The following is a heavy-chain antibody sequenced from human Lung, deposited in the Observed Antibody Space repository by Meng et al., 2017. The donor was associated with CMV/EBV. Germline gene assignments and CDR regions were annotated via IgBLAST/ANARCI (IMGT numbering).Heavy chain of an antibody. J-gene: IGHJ4*02. CDR3: ATYGWTPDY. CDR1: GFSFSTYW. D-gene: IGHD2-8*02. V-gene: IGHV3-7*01. Sequence: ESXKISCAASGFSFSTYWMNWVRQAPGKGLEWVASIKQDGSEIYYVDSVKGRFTISRDNAKKSLYLQMDSLRAEDTAVYYCATYGWTPDYWGQGTVVTVSS. CDR2: IKQDGSEI.